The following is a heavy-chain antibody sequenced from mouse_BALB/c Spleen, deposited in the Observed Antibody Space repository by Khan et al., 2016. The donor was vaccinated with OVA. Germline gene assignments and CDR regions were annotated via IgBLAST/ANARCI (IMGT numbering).Heavy chain of an antibody. CDR3: ARQPYYHYNIMDY. J-gene: IGHJ4*01. CDR2: IWNDGNT. V-gene: IGHV2-6-1*01. Sequence: QVQLKQSGPGLVAPSQSLSITCTISGFSLTNYGVHWVRQPPGKGLEWLVVIWNDGNTAYNSALKSRLTISKDNSKSQAFLKMNSHQTDDTAMYFCARQPYYHYNIMDYWGQGTSVTVSS. D-gene: IGHD2-10*01. CDR1: GFSLTNYG.